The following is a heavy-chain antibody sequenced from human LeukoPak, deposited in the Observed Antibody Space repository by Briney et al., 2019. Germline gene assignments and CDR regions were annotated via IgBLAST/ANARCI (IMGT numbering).Heavy chain of an antibody. Sequence: ASVKVSCKASGGTFSSYAISWVRQAPGQGLEWMGWINTNTGNPTYAQGFTGRFVFSLDTSVSTAYLQISSLKAEDTAVYYCARGSQSWETVVDPWGQGTLVTVSS. J-gene: IGHJ5*02. V-gene: IGHV7-4-1*02. D-gene: IGHD1-26*01. CDR3: ARGSQSWETVVDP. CDR1: GGTFSSYA. CDR2: INTNTGNP.